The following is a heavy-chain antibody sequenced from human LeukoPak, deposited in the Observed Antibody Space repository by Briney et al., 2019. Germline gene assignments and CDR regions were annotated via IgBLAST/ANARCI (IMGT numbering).Heavy chain of an antibody. CDR3: ARSLRVRGVPDYMDV. D-gene: IGHD3-10*01. Sequence: GGSLRLSCAASGFTVSSNYMTWVRQAPGKGLEWVSVIYKNAITYYADTVKGRSTISRDNSKNMLYLEMNSLGAEDTAVYYCARSLRVRGVPDYMDVWGKGTTVTISS. CDR2: IYKNAIT. V-gene: IGHV3-53*01. CDR1: GFTVSSNY. J-gene: IGHJ6*03.